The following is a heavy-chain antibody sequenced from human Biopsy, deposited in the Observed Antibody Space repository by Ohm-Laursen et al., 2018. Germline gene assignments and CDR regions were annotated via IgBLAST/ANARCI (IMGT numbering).Heavy chain of an antibody. Sequence: SVKVSCKSSGYTFTTYGISWVRQAPGQGLEWKGIINPGGNSTAYTQNFQGRVTMTWDTSTTTVYMELSSLRSEDTAVYYCVLASFDYWGQGTLVTVPS. V-gene: IGHV1-46*01. J-gene: IGHJ4*02. CDR3: VLASFDY. CDR2: INPGGNST. CDR1: GYTFTTYG.